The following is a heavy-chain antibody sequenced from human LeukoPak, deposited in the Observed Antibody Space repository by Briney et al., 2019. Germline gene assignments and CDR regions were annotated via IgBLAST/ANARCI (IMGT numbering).Heavy chain of an antibody. J-gene: IGHJ5*02. Sequence: SVKVSCKASGGTFSSYAISWARQAPGQGLEWMGGIIPIFGTANYAQKFQGRVTITADESTSTAYMELSSLRSEDTAVYYCARDRRVGATHNWFDPWGQGTLVTVSS. CDR2: IIPIFGTA. CDR3: ARDRRVGATHNWFDP. CDR1: GGTFSSYA. D-gene: IGHD1-26*01. V-gene: IGHV1-69*13.